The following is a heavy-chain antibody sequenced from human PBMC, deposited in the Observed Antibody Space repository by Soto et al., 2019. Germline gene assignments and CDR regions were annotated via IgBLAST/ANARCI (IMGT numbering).Heavy chain of an antibody. V-gene: IGHV4-59*01. D-gene: IGHD1-26*01. CDR1: GGSITSYY. J-gene: IGHJ4*02. CDR3: ARIVVGVTVDL. Sequence: PSETLSLTCTVSGGSITSYYWSWIRQPPGRGLEWIGYIYYRGSTNYNPSLKSRVTISIDTSRNQFSLTVTSVTAADTAVYFRARIVVGVTVDLWGQGSLVTVSS. CDR2: IYYRGST.